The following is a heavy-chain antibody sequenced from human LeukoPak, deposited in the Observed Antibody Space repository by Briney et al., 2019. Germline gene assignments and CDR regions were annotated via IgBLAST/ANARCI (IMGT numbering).Heavy chain of an antibody. D-gene: IGHD3-10*01. CDR2: ISWNSGSI. J-gene: IGHJ3*02. CDR1: GFTFDDYA. V-gene: IGHV3-9*01. CDR3: AKDILPGDGPYAFDI. Sequence: TGGSLRLSCAASGFTFDDYAMHWVREVLGKGLGWVSGISWNSGSIGYADSVKGRFTISRDNAKNSLYLQMNSLRAEDTALYYCAKDILPGDGPYAFDIWGQGTMVTVSS.